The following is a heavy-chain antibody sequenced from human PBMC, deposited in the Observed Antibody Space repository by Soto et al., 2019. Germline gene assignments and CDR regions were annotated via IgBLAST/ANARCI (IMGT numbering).Heavy chain of an antibody. CDR1: GGTSRDYD. CDR2: IYSRGST. V-gene: IGHV4-59*12. Sequence: SETQSLTCTVAGGTSRDYDGSWIRQHPGKGLEWIGYIYSRGSTSYNPSLKSRASILVDTSKNQSSLRLTSVTAADTAVYYCATGRISRGLNVWGQGTMVSVSS. CDR3: ATGRISRGLNV. J-gene: IGHJ6*02.